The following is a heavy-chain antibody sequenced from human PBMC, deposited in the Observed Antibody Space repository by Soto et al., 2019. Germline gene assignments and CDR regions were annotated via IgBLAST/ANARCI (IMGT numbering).Heavy chain of an antibody. V-gene: IGHV4-39*01. D-gene: IGHD6-19*01. CDR3: ASNLKLSRGWYIDY. CDR1: GGSISSSSYY. CDR2: IYYSGST. Sequence: SETLSLTCTVSGGSISSSSYYWGWIRQPPGKGLEWIGSIYYSGSTYYNPSLKSRVTISVDTSKNQFSLKLSSVTAADTAVYYCASNLKLSRGWYIDYWGQGTLVTVSS. J-gene: IGHJ4*02.